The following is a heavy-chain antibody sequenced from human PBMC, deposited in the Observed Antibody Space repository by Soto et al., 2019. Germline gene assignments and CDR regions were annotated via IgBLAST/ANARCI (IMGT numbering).Heavy chain of an antibody. CDR3: AGGPEVLRYFDGITYGYYPSYYFDY. CDR2: INHSGST. D-gene: IGHD3-9*01. J-gene: IGHJ4*02. Sequence: SETLSLTCAVYGGSFSGYYWSWIRQPPGKGLEWIGEINHSGSTNYNPSLKSRVTISVDTSKNQFSLKLSSVTAADTAVYYCAGGPEVLRYFDGITYGYYPSYYFDYWGQGTLVTVSS. CDR1: GGSFSGYY. V-gene: IGHV4-34*01.